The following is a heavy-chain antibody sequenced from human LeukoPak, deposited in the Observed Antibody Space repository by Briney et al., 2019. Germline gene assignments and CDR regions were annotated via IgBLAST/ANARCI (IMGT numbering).Heavy chain of an antibody. D-gene: IGHD2-2*01. J-gene: IGHJ6*02. CDR2: IYSGGST. Sequence: GGSLRLSCAASGFTLSSNYMSWVRQAPGKGLEWVSVIYSGGSTYYADSVKGRFTISRDNSKNTLYLQMNSLRAEDTAVYYCARSRTGYCSSTSCYYYYGMDVWGQGTTVTVSS. CDR3: ARSRTGYCSSTSCYYYYGMDV. V-gene: IGHV3-66*01. CDR1: GFTLSSNY.